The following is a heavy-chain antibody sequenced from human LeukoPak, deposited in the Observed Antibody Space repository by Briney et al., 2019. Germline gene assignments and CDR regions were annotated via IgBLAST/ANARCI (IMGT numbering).Heavy chain of an antibody. CDR3: ARETSQKGAHYMDV. J-gene: IGHJ6*03. D-gene: IGHD3-16*01. V-gene: IGHV4-59*01. CDR2: IYYSGST. Sequence: SETLSLTCTVSGGSISSYYWSWIRQPPGKGLEWIGYIYYSGSTNYNPTLKSRVTISVDTSKNQFSLKLSSVTAADTAVYYCARETSQKGAHYMDVWGKGTTVTISS. CDR1: GGSISSYY.